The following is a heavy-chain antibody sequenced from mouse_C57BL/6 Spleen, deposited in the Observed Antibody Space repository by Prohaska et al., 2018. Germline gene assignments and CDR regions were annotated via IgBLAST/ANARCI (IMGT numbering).Heavy chain of an antibody. V-gene: IGHV11-2*01. D-gene: IGHD2-12*01. Sequence: EVQLLETGGGLVQPGGSRGLSCEGSGFTFSGFWMSWVRQTPGKTLEWIGYINSDGSSINYASSIKDRFTIFRDNDKSTLYLQISNVRSEDTTTDYCMSYSDDCHIDVVGTAPTATVPS. J-gene: IGHJ1*03. CDR2: INSDGSSI. CDR3: MSYSDDCHIDV. CDR1: GFTFSGFW.